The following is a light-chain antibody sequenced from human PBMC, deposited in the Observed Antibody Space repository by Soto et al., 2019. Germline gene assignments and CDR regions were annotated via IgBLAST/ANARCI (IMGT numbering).Light chain of an antibody. J-gene: IGKJ4*02. CDR3: QQYGSSPPLS. Sequence: EIVLTQSPGTLSLSPGERATLSCRASQSVSSSYLAWYQQKPGQAPRLLIYGASSRATVIPYRFSGSGSGTVFTLAISRLESEDIAVYYCQQYGSSPPLSVGGGTKVEIK. V-gene: IGKV3-20*01. CDR2: GAS. CDR1: QSVSSSY.